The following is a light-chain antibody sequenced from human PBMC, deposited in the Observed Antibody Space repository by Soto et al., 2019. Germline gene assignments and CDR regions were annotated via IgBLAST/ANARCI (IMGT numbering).Light chain of an antibody. CDR1: QSVNTN. CDR3: QEYNDWPRGT. CDR2: AAS. Sequence: EVVMTQSPATLSVSPGERATLSCRASQSVNTNLAWYQQRPGQAPRVLIYAASTRATGIADRFSGSGSGTDFPLTISRLQPADIGLYYCQEYNDWPRGTFGQGTTVDIK. V-gene: IGKV3-15*01. J-gene: IGKJ1*01.